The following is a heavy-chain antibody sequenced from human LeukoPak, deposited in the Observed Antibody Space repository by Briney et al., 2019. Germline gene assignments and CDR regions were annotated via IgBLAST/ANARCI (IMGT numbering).Heavy chain of an antibody. CDR2: ISSSSSYI. D-gene: IGHD3-22*01. V-gene: IGHV3-21*01. CDR1: GFTFSSYS. J-gene: IGHJ6*02. Sequence: GGSLRLSCAASGFTFSSYSMNWVRQAPGKGLEWVSSISSSSSYIYYADSVKGRFTISRDNAKNSLYLQMNSLRAEDTAVYYCARASYDSSGYLYYYYYYGMDVWGQGTTVTVSS. CDR3: ARASYDSSGYLYYYYYYGMDV.